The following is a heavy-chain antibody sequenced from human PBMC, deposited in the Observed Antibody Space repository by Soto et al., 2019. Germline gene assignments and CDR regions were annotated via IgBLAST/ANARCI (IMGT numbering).Heavy chain of an antibody. CDR1: GGTFSSYT. J-gene: IGHJ6*03. Sequence: QVQLVQSGAEVKKPGSSVKVSCKASGGTFSSYTISWVRQAPGQGLEWMGRIIPILGIANYAQKFQGRVTITADKSTSTAYMELSSLRSEDTAVYYCARDREYSSSSDSYYYYMDVWGKGTTVTVSS. D-gene: IGHD6-6*01. CDR3: ARDREYSSSSDSYYYYMDV. V-gene: IGHV1-69*08. CDR2: IIPILGIA.